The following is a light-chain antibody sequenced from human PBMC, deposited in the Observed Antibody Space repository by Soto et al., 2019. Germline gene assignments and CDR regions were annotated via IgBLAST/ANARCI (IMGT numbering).Light chain of an antibody. J-gene: IGLJ1*01. CDR1: SSNIPYQF. V-gene: IGLV1-51*01. Sequence: QSVLAQSPSVSAAPGQRVTISCSGSSSNIPYQFVSWYKQFPGMAPTLLIYDNSRRPSGVPDRFSATKSGPSATLDIAGLQTEDEAVYYCASWDSDLDGFVFGPGTKVTVL. CDR2: DNS. CDR3: ASWDSDLDGFV.